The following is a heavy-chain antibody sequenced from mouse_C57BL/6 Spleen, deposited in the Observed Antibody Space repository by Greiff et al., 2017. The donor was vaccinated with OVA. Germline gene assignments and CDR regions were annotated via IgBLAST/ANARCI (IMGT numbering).Heavy chain of an antibody. Sequence: QVQLQQPGAELVRPGSSVKLSCKASGYTFTSYWMHWVKQRPIQGLEWIGNIDPSDSETHYNQKFKDKATLTVDKSSSTAYMQLSSLTSEDSAVYYCARTTVVDWYFDVWGTGTTVTVSS. J-gene: IGHJ1*03. CDR1: GYTFTSYW. D-gene: IGHD1-1*01. CDR3: ARTTVVDWYFDV. V-gene: IGHV1-52*01. CDR2: IDPSDSET.